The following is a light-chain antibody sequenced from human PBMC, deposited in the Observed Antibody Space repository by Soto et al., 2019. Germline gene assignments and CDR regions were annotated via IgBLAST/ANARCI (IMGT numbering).Light chain of an antibody. V-gene: IGLV1-51*01. CDR1: SSNIGKNY. CDR3: GTWDSSLSAYV. Sequence: QSVLTQPPSVSAAPGQTVAISCSGSSSNIGKNYVSWYQHLPGTAPKLLIYDNDQRPSGIPDRFSGSKSGTSATLGITGLQTGDEAEYYCGTWDSSLSAYVFGTGTKVTVL. J-gene: IGLJ1*01. CDR2: DND.